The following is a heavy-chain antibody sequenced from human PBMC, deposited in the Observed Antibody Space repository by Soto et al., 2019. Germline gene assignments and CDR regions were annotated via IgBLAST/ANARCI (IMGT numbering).Heavy chain of an antibody. CDR1: GFTFSILA. Sequence: LRLSCAASGFTFSILAMGWVRQAPGKGLEWVSVIDYTGGTTYYTDSVKGRFIISRDNSKKILYLQMNSLRTEDTAIYYCAKDATRTSGWYYFDYWGRGALVTVSS. CDR2: IDYTGGTT. CDR3: AKDATRTSGWYYFDY. D-gene: IGHD6-19*01. J-gene: IGHJ4*02. V-gene: IGHV3-23*01.